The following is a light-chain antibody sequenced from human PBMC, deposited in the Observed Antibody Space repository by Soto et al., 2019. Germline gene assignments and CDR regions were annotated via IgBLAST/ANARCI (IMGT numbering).Light chain of an antibody. CDR2: GAS. CDR3: QQRSNWPPT. J-gene: IGKJ1*01. Sequence: EIVLTQSPATLSVSPGERATLSCRASQSVSSNLAWCQQKPGQAPRLLIYGASSRATGIPDRFSGGGSGTDFSLTISRLDPEDFAVYYCQQRSNWPPTFGQGTKVDIK. CDR1: QSVSSN. V-gene: IGKV3D-20*02.